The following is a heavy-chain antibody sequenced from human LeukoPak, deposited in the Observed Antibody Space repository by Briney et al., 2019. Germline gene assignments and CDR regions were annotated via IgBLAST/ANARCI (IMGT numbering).Heavy chain of an antibody. D-gene: IGHD5-18*01. V-gene: IGHV3-74*01. CDR1: VFTFNNYW. Sequence: PGGSLRLSCVASVFTFNNYWMHWVRQAPGKGLVWVSRIKGDGSSTNYADSVKGRFTISRDNAKNSLYLQMNSLRAEDTAVYYCARPIRERVDTARDDAFDIWGQGTMVTVSS. CDR3: ARPIRERVDTARDDAFDI. J-gene: IGHJ3*02. CDR2: IKGDGSST.